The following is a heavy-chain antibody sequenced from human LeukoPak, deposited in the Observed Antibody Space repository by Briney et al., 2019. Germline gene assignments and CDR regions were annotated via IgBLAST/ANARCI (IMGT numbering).Heavy chain of an antibody. J-gene: IGHJ4*02. Sequence: ASVKVSGEASGYTLTGYYMHWVRQAPGQGLEWMGWINPNSGGTNYAQKFQGRVTMTRDTSISTAYMELSRLGSDDTAVYYCARDGASGYLADYWGQGTLVTVSS. CDR3: ARDGASGYLADY. D-gene: IGHD3-3*01. CDR1: GYTLTGYY. CDR2: INPNSGGT. V-gene: IGHV1-2*02.